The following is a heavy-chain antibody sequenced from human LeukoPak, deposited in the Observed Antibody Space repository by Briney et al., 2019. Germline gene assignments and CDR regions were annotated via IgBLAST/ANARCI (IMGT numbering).Heavy chain of an antibody. V-gene: IGHV1-2*02. CDR2: INPNSGGT. D-gene: IGHD3-10*01. CDR1: GYTFTGYY. Sequence: ASVKVSCKASGYTFTGYYMHWVRQAPGQGLEWMGWINPNSGGTNYAQKFQGRVTMTRDTSISTAYMELSRLRSDDTAVYYCARPLGRYYYGSGSPADSLCYWGQGTLVTVSS. CDR3: ARPLGRYYYGSGSPADSLCY. J-gene: IGHJ4*02.